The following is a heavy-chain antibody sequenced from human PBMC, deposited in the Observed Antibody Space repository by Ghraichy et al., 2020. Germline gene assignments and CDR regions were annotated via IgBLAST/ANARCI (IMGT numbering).Heavy chain of an antibody. CDR3: ARGQETYYYDSSGYPIRYNWFDP. D-gene: IGHD3-22*01. Sequence: SETLSLTCTVSGGSVSSGSYYWSWIRQPPGKGLEWIGYIYYSGSTNYNPSLKSRVTISVDTSKNQFSLKLSSVTAADTAVYYCARGQETYYYDSSGYPIRYNWFDPWGQGTLVTVSS. CDR2: IYYSGST. CDR1: GGSVSSGSYY. V-gene: IGHV4-61*01. J-gene: IGHJ5*02.